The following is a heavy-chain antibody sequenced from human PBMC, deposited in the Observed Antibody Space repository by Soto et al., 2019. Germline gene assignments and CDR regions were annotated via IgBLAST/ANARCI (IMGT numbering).Heavy chain of an antibody. CDR2: INGVGSST. D-gene: IGHD6-19*01. CDR1: GFTFSSYW. Sequence: DVQLVESGGGLVQPGGSLRLSCAASGFTFSSYWMHWVRQSPGKGLVWVSRINGVGSSTTYADSVKGRFTISRDNAKNTLYLQMTSLRAEDTAVYYWARDPGSGHLYWGQGTLVTVSS. J-gene: IGHJ4*02. CDR3: ARDPGSGHLY. V-gene: IGHV3-74*01.